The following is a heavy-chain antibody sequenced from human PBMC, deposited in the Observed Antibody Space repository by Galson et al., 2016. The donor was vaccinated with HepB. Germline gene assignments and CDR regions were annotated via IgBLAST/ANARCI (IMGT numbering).Heavy chain of an antibody. CDR2: IGGSDGYT. V-gene: IGHV3-23*01. Sequence: SLRLSCAASGFTLAGTGLTWARQAPGKGLEWVSDIGGSDGYTYHADSVKGRFTISRDNSKNIVYLQMNSLRAEDTAIYYCGGHGGHSAWGQGTLVTVSS. CDR3: GGHGGHSA. D-gene: IGHD2-15*01. CDR1: GFTLAGTG. J-gene: IGHJ4*02.